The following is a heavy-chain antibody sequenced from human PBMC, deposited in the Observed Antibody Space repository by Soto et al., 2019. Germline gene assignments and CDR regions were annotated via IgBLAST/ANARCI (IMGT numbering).Heavy chain of an antibody. CDR1: GGSISSSNW. CDR2: IYHSGST. Sequence: SETLSLTCAVSGGSISSSNWWSWVRQPPGKGLEWIGEIYHSGSTNYNPSLKSRVTISVDKSRNQFSLKLSSVTAADTAVYYCARGAMVRGVIIAVAYYYYGMDVWGQRTTVTVSS. J-gene: IGHJ6*02. CDR3: ARGAMVRGVIIAVAYYYYGMDV. D-gene: IGHD3-10*01. V-gene: IGHV4-4*02.